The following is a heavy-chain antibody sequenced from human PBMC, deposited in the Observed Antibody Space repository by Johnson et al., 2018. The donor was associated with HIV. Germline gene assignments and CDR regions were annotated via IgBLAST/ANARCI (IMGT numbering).Heavy chain of an antibody. Sequence: VQLVESGGGVVQPGRSLRLSCAASGFTFDDYAMTWVRQAPGKGLECVSVISGSGGSTNYADSVKGRFTISRDNSKNTLHLQMNSLKPEDTAVYYCARGIRFVEAGRENDGFDVWGQGTVVTVSS. CDR3: ARGIRFVEAGRENDGFDV. D-gene: IGHD4-17*01. CDR1: GFTFDDYA. J-gene: IGHJ3*01. V-gene: IGHV3-23*04. CDR2: ISGSGGST.